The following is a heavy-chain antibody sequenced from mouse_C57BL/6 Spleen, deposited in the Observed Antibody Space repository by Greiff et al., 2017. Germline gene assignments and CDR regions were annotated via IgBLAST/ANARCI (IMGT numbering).Heavy chain of an antibody. CDR1: GYAFSSYW. CDR2: IYPGDGDT. J-gene: IGHJ2*01. V-gene: IGHV1-80*01. D-gene: IGHD1-1*01. Sequence: VQLQQSGAELVKPGASVKISCKASGYAFSSYWMNWVKQRPGKGLEWIGQIYPGDGDTNYNGKFKGKATLTADKSSSTAYMQLSSLTSEDSAVYFCAREGNYYGSSYVDYWGQGTTLTVSS. CDR3: AREGNYYGSSYVDY.